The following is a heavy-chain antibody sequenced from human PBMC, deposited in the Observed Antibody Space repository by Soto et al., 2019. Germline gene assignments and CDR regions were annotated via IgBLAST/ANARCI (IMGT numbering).Heavy chain of an antibody. V-gene: IGHV3-30*18. J-gene: IGHJ6*02. Sequence: PGGSLRLSCSASGFTFSSYGMHCVRQAPGKGLERVAVISYDGSNKYYAASVKGRFTISRDDSKNTLYLQMNSLRAEDTAVYYCAKVENTGNCSPSFYYGMDVWGQGTTVTVSS. CDR1: GFTFSSYG. CDR3: AKVENTGNCSPSFYYGMDV. D-gene: IGHD1-26*01. CDR2: ISYDGSNK.